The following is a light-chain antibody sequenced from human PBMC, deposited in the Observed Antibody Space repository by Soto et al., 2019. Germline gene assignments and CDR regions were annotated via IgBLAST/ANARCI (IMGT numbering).Light chain of an antibody. CDR1: SSNIGNNY. J-gene: IGLJ3*02. CDR2: DNN. V-gene: IGLV1-51*01. Sequence: QSVLTQPPSVSAAPGQKVTISCSGSSSNIGNNYVSWYQQLPGTAPKLLIYDNNKRPSGIPDRFSGSKSGTSATLGITGLQTGDEADYYCATWDDSLRIWVFGGGTKLTVL. CDR3: ATWDDSLRIWV.